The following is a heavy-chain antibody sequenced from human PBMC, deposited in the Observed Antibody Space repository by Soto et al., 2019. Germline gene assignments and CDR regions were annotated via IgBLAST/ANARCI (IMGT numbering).Heavy chain of an antibody. CDR1: GFTFSSYA. J-gene: IGHJ6*03. CDR2: ISGSGGST. D-gene: IGHD3-10*01. Sequence: GGSLRLSCAASGFTFSSYAMSWVRQAPGKGLEWVSAISGSGGSTYYADSVKGRFTISRDNSKNTLYLQMNSLRAEDTAVYYCAKAEDGSGSMAPYYYYYYMDVWGKGTTVTVSS. V-gene: IGHV3-23*01. CDR3: AKAEDGSGSMAPYYYYYYMDV.